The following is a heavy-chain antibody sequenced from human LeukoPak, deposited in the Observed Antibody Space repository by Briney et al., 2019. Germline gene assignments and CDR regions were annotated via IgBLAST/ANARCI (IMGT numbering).Heavy chain of an antibody. V-gene: IGHV3-74*01. CDR3: ARGREYNYFDP. J-gene: IGHJ5*02. CDR2: IVSDGSST. Sequence: TGGSLRLSRTASGFTFSSSLMHWVRQVPGKGLVWVSRIVSDGSSTSYADSVKGRFTISRDNAKNTLYLQMNSLSPEDTAVYYCARGREYNYFDPWGQGALVTVSS. CDR1: GFTFSSSL. D-gene: IGHD3-10*01.